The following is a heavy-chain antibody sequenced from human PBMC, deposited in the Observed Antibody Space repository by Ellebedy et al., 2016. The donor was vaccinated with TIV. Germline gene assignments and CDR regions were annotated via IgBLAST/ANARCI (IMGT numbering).Heavy chain of an antibody. D-gene: IGHD3-22*01. Sequence: ASVKVSCXGSGYSFSSYTIGWVRQAPGQGLVWMGWISGSNGNTKYAQKFQGRVTMTTDTSTNTAYMELRSLRSDDTAVYYCAREGAYDSGGYYELFDYWGQGTLVTVSS. J-gene: IGHJ4*02. CDR2: ISGSNGNT. V-gene: IGHV1-18*01. CDR3: AREGAYDSGGYYELFDY. CDR1: GYSFSSYT.